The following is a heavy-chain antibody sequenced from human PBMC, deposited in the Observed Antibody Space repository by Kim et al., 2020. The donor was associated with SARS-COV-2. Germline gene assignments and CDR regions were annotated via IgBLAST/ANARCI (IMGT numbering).Heavy chain of an antibody. CDR1: GYTFDTFS. J-gene: IGHJ5*02. Sequence: ASVKVCKASGYTFDTFSLYWVRQAPGQRFEWMGWINGGNGNTRYSQNFQGRLTITRDTSATTAYMELSRLTSKDTAVYFCAREGSGSYNWLDPWGQGTLVTVSS. D-gene: IGHD3-10*01. V-gene: IGHV1-3*01. CDR2: INGGNGNT. CDR3: AREGSGSYNWLDP.